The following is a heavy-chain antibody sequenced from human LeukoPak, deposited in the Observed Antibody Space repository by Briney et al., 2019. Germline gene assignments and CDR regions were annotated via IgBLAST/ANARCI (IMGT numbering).Heavy chain of an antibody. CDR1: GFTFTTYS. V-gene: IGHV3-48*02. D-gene: IGHD3-22*01. CDR3: VRDYDKTGRAFDI. CDR2: ISSGTSI. Sequence: TGGSLRLSSAASGFTFTTYSMNWVRQAPGKGLEWVSYISSGTSIYYADSVKGRFTISRDSAKMSLYLQMNSLRDEDTAVYYCVRDYDKTGRAFDIWGQGTMATVSS. J-gene: IGHJ3*02.